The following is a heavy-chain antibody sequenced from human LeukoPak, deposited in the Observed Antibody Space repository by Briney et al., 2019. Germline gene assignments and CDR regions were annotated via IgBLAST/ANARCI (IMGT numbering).Heavy chain of an antibody. Sequence: GGSLRLSCAASGFTFSSYWMSWVHQAPGKGLEWVAHIKEDGSDKNYVDSVKGRFTISRDNAKNSLYLQMNSLRVEDTAVYYCARVHWYFDFWGRGTLVTVSS. CDR2: IKEDGSDK. CDR3: ARVHWYFDF. V-gene: IGHV3-7*04. J-gene: IGHJ2*01. CDR1: GFTFSSYW.